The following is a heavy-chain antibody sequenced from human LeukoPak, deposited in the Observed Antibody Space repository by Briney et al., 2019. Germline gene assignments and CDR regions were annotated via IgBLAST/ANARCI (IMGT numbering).Heavy chain of an antibody. CDR2: VYTGGST. CDR1: GLTVSTNH. J-gene: IGHJ6*02. CDR3: ARDSTSPAGSSYYYYGMDV. D-gene: IGHD2-2*01. V-gene: IGHV3-53*01. Sequence: GGSLRLSCAASGLTVSTNHMSWVRQAPGKRLDWVSVVYTGGSTYYADSVKGRFVISRDNSKNTVYLQMNSLRVEDTAVYYCARDSTSPAGSSYYYYGMDVWGHGTTVSVSS.